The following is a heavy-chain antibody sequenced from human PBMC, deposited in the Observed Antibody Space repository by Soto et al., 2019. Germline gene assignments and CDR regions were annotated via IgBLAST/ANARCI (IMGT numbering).Heavy chain of an antibody. CDR3: ARASGDGSGIYFWVRSYYYYGIDV. D-gene: IGHD3-10*01. J-gene: IGHJ6*02. Sequence: QVQLVESGGGVVQPGRSLRLSCAASGFTFSSYAMHWVRQAPGKGLEWVAVISYDGSNKYYADSVKGRFTISRDNSKTPLYLQMNSLSAEDTAVYYCARASGDGSGIYFWVRSYYYYGIDVWGQGTTVTVSS. V-gene: IGHV3-30-3*01. CDR1: GFTFSSYA. CDR2: ISYDGSNK.